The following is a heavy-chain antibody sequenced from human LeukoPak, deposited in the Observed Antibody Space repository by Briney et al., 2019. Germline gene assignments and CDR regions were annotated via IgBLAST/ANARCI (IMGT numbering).Heavy chain of an antibody. CDR1: GFTFSAYG. J-gene: IGHJ4*02. CDR3: AKDGTGCGGDCYSDY. Sequence: GGSLRLSCAVSGFTFSAYGMSWFRQAPGKGLEWVSAITYSSGNTYYADSVKGRFTISRDNSKNTLYLQMNRLRAEDTALYYCAKDGTGCGGDCYSDYWGQGTLVTVSS. V-gene: IGHV3-23*01. CDR2: ITYSSGNT. D-gene: IGHD2-21*02.